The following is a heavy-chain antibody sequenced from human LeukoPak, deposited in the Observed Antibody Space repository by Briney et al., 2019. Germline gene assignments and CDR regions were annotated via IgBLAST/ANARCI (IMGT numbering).Heavy chain of an antibody. J-gene: IGHJ4*02. V-gene: IGHV6-1*01. Sequence: SQTLSLTCAISGDSFSSNSAAWNWVRQSPSRGLEWLGRTYYKSKWYNDYAVSVRGRITINPDTSKNQFSLQLNSVTPEDTAVYYCARSGSWRFDYWGQGTLVTVSS. CDR1: GDSFSSNSAA. D-gene: IGHD1-26*01. CDR3: ARSGSWRFDY. CDR2: TYYKSKWYN.